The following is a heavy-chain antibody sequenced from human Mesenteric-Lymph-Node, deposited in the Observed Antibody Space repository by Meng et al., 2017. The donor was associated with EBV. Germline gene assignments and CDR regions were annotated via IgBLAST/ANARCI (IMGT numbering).Heavy chain of an antibody. CDR2: ISSNSTYI. J-gene: IGHJ4*02. CDR1: GFTFSSYH. V-gene: IGHV3-21*01. CDR3: ASGAVPGY. Sequence: EVQLVESGXXLVKSGGSLRLSCAASGFTFSSYHMNWVRQAPGKGLEWVSSISSNSTYIYYADSVKGRPTISRDNAKNSLYLQMNSLRAEDTAVYYCASGAVPGYWGQGTLVTVSS. D-gene: IGHD3-10*01.